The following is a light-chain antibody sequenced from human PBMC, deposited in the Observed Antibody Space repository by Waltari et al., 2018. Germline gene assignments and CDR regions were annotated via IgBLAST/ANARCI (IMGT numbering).Light chain of an antibody. Sequence: DIQMTQSPSSLSASIGDRATITCRASENIGTYLNWYQQKPGKAPQLLIHDASSLQSGVPSRFSGSRSGADFTLTISSLQPEDFVSYYCQQSYRVPLTFGGGTKVEMK. CDR3: QQSYRVPLT. CDR2: DAS. CDR1: ENIGTY. V-gene: IGKV1-39*01. J-gene: IGKJ4*01.